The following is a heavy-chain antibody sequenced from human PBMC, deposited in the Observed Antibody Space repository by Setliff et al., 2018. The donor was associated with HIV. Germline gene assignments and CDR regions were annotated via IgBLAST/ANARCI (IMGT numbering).Heavy chain of an antibody. CDR2: INPGSGDT. J-gene: IGHJ3*02. CDR1: GYTFTGYY. V-gene: IGHV1-2*02. Sequence: ASVKVSCKASGYTFTGYYMHWVRQAPGQGLEWMGWINPGSGDTNYAQKFQGRVTLTRDTSITTAYMELRRLTSDDTAVYYCAKFYGDYHAFDIWGQGTMVTVSS. D-gene: IGHD4-17*01. CDR3: AKFYGDYHAFDI.